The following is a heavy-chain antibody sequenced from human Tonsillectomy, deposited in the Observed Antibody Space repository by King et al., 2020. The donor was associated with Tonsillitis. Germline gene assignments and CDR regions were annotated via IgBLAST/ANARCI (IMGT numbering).Heavy chain of an antibody. D-gene: IGHD4-11*01. V-gene: IGHV3-30*18. J-gene: IGHJ4*02. Sequence: VQLVESGGGVVQPGRSLRLSCAASGFTFSGYGMHWVRQAPGKGLEWVAVISYDGSNKYYADSVKGRFTISRDNSKNTLYLQMNSLRAEDTAVYYCAKDLSGDYSDGYFDYWGQGTLVTVSS. CDR1: GFTFSGYG. CDR3: AKDLSGDYSDGYFDY. CDR2: ISYDGSNK.